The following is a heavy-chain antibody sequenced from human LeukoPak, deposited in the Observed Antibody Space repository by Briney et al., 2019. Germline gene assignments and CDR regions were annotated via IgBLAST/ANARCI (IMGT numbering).Heavy chain of an antibody. CDR3: ARDCGYGDLNWFDP. J-gene: IGHJ5*02. CDR2: IKQDGSEK. D-gene: IGHD4-17*01. CDR1: GFTFSSYW. Sequence: AGGSLRLSCAASGFTFSSYWMSWVRQAPGKGLEWVANIKQDGSEKYYVDSVRGRFTISRDNAKNSLYLQMNSLRAEDTAVYYCARDCGYGDLNWFDPWGQGTLVTVSS. V-gene: IGHV3-7*01.